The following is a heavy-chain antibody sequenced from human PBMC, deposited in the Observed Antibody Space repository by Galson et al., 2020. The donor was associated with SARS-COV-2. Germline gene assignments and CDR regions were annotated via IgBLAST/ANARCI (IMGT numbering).Heavy chain of an antibody. Sequence: GESLKISCTGSGYSFTSYWIGWVRQMPGKGLEWMGIIYPGDSDTRYSTSFQGQVTISADKSISTAYLQWSSLKASDTAMYYCARLWGHSDYYYYYGMDVWGQGTTVTVSS. CDR2: IYPGDSDT. V-gene: IGHV5-51*01. CDR1: GYSFTSYW. CDR3: ARLWGHSDYYYYYGMDV. J-gene: IGHJ6*02. D-gene: IGHD7-27*01.